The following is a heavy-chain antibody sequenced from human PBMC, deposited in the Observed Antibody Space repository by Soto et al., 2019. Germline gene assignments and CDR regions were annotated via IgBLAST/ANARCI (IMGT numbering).Heavy chain of an antibody. CDR2: IGADNGDT. D-gene: IGHD1-1*01. CDR3: ARDWKGAGGFDP. Sequence: QVQLVQSGAEVKKPGASVKVSCKASGYTFSTYGFSWVRQAPGQGLEWMGWIGADNGDTNYAQNFQGRVTRTTDTSTTTSYMELRSLTSDDTAVYFCARDWKGAGGFDPWGQGTLVTVSS. V-gene: IGHV1-18*01. CDR1: GYTFSTYG. J-gene: IGHJ5*02.